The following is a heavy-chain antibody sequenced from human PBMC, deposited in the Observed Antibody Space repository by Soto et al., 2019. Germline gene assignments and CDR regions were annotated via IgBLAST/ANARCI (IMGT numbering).Heavy chain of an antibody. CDR2: ISGSGGVT. V-gene: IGHV3-23*01. D-gene: IGHD3-16*02. Sequence: GGSLRLSCAASGFTFSSYAVSWVRQAPGKGLEWVSTISGSGGVTYYADSVKGRFTISRDNSKNTLYLIMYSLRAEDTAVYYCATLVMITFGGVIAQSLELFDYWGQGTLVTVSS. J-gene: IGHJ4*02. CDR1: GFTFSSYA. CDR3: ATLVMITFGGVIAQSLELFDY.